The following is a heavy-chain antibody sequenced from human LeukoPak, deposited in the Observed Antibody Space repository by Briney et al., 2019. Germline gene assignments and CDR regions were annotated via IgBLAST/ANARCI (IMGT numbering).Heavy chain of an antibody. V-gene: IGHV5-51*01. J-gene: IGHJ4*02. Sequence: GESLKISCKGSGYRFSTYWIGWVRQMPGKGLEWIGIIYPGDSDTRYSPSFQGQVTISADTSSSTAYLQWSSLKASDTAMYYCARRPASGSADYWGQGTLVTVSS. D-gene: IGHD1-26*01. CDR1: GYRFSTYW. CDR2: IYPGDSDT. CDR3: ARRPASGSADY.